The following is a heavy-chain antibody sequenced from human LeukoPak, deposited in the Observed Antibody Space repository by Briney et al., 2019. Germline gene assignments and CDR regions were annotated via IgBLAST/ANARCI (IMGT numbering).Heavy chain of an antibody. Sequence: SETLSLTCAVYGGSFSGYYWSWIRQPPGKGLEWIGEINHSGSTNYNPSLKSRVTISVDTSKNQFSLKLSSVTAADTAVYYCARTYRIGAVTTNYYYYYGMDVWGQGTTVTVSS. CDR1: GGSFSGYY. CDR2: INHSGST. V-gene: IGHV4-34*01. J-gene: IGHJ6*02. D-gene: IGHD4-11*01. CDR3: ARTYRIGAVTTNYYYYYGMDV.